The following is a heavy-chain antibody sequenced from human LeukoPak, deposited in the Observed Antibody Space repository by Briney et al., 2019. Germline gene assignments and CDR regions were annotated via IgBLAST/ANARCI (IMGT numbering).Heavy chain of an antibody. CDR3: TRDFGHDYVWGSYRPAPSGY. D-gene: IGHD3-16*02. Sequence: GGSLRLSCTAPGFTFGDYAMSWVRQAPGKGLEWVGFIRSKAYGGTTEYAASVKGRFTISRDDSKSIAYLQMNSLKTEDTAVYYCTRDFGHDYVWGSYRPAPSGYWGQGTLVTVSS. CDR2: IRSKAYGGTT. V-gene: IGHV3-49*04. CDR1: GFTFGDYA. J-gene: IGHJ4*02.